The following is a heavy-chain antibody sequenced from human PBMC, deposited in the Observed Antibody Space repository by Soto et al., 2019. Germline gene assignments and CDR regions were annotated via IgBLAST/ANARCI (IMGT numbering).Heavy chain of an antibody. J-gene: IGHJ4*02. Sequence: GGSLRLSCAASGFTFSSYAMSWVRQAPGKGLEWVSAISGSGGSTYYADSVKGRFTISRDNSKNTLYLQMNSLRAEDTAVYYCAKDPRQTRIAAAGYFDYWGQGTLVTVSS. CDR2: ISGSGGST. CDR3: AKDPRQTRIAAAGYFDY. V-gene: IGHV3-23*01. CDR1: GFTFSSYA. D-gene: IGHD6-13*01.